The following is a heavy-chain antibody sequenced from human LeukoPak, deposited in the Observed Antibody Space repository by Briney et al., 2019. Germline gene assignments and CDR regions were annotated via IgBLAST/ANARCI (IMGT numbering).Heavy chain of an antibody. J-gene: IGHJ6*03. V-gene: IGHV3-21*01. CDR3: AREVSSSIGDYYMDV. CDR1: GFTFSSYS. CDR2: ISSSSSYI. Sequence: GGSLRLSCAASGFTFSSYSMNCVRQAPGKGLEWVSSISSSSSYIYYADSVKGRFTISRDNAKNSLYLQMNSLRAEDTAVYYCAREVSSSIGDYYMDVWGKGTTVTVSS. D-gene: IGHD6-6*01.